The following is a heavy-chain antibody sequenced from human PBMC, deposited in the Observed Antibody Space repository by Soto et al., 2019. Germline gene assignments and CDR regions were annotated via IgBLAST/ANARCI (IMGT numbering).Heavy chain of an antibody. D-gene: IGHD6-13*01. CDR2: IIPIFGTA. Sequence: SVKVSCKASGGTFSSYAISWVRQAPGQGLEWMGGIIPIFGTANYAQKFQGRVTITADESTSTAYMELSSLRSEDTAVYYCASPRYSSSLWGYFDYWGQGTRVTVAS. V-gene: IGHV1-69*13. J-gene: IGHJ4*02. CDR3: ASPRYSSSLWGYFDY. CDR1: GGTFSSYA.